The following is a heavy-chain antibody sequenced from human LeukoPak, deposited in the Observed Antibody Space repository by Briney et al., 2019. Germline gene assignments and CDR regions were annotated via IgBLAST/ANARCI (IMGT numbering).Heavy chain of an antibody. CDR1: GGTFSSYA. CDR3: ARTYDSLTYYFDY. D-gene: IGHD3-22*01. CDR2: IIPILGIA. Sequence: VASVKVSCKASGGTFSSYAISWVRQAPGQGLEWMGRIIPILGIANYAQKFQGRVTITADKSTSTAYMELSSLRSEDTAVYYCARTYDSLTYYFDYWGQGTLVTVSS. V-gene: IGHV1-69*04. J-gene: IGHJ4*02.